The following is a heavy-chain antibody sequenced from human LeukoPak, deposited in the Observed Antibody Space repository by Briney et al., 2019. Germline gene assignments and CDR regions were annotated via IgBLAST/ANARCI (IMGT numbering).Heavy chain of an antibody. J-gene: IGHJ5*02. D-gene: IGHD3-3*01. V-gene: IGHV4-61*01. CDR3: ARGGSFGVVIIPDPTPTFDP. CDR1: GGSISSSSYY. Sequence: PSETLSLTCTVSGGSISSSSYYWSWIRQPPGKGLEWIGYIYYSGSTNYNPSLKSRVTISVDTSKNQFSLKLSSVTAADTAVYYCARGGSFGVVIIPDPTPTFDPWGQGTLVTVSS. CDR2: IYYSGST.